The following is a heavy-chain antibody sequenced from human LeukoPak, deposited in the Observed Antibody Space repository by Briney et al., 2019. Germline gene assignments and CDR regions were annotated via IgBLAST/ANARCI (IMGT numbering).Heavy chain of an antibody. D-gene: IGHD3-3*01. CDR3: AATPRENYDFWSGYL. J-gene: IGHJ4*02. Sequence: SETLSLTCAVYGGSFSGYYWSWIRLPPGKGLEWIGEINHSGSTNYNPSLKSRVTISVDTSKNQFSLKLSSVTAADTAVYYCAATPRENYDFWSGYLWGQGTLVTVSS. CDR1: GGSFSGYY. V-gene: IGHV4-34*01. CDR2: INHSGST.